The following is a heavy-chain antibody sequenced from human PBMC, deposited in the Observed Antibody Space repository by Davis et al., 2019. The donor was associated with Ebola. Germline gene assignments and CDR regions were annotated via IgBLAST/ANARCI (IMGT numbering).Heavy chain of an antibody. V-gene: IGHV3-23*01. J-gene: IGHJ2*01. Sequence: GGSLRLSCAASGFTFSDYWMHWVRQAPGRGLEWVSLISGSGASTYYADSVKGRFTISRDNSKNTLYLQMNSLKTEDTAMYYCTTLSTMTTMYFDLWGRGTLVTVSS. CDR2: ISGSGAST. CDR3: TTLSTMTTMYFDL. D-gene: IGHD4-17*01. CDR1: GFTFSDYW.